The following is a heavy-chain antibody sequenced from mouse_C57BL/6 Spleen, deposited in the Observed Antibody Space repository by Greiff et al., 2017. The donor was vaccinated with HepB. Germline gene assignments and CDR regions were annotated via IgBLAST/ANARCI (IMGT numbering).Heavy chain of an antibody. V-gene: IGHV1-82*01. Sequence: VQLQQSGPELVKPGASVKISCKASGYAFSSSWMNWVKQRPGKGLEWIGRIYPGDGDTNYNGKFKGKATLTADKSSSTAYMQLSSLTSEDAAVYVWEIIYYGYDGGAYWGQGTTLTVSS. D-gene: IGHD2-2*01. CDR2: IYPGDGDT. J-gene: IGHJ2*01. CDR3: EIIYYGYDGGAY. CDR1: GYAFSSSW.